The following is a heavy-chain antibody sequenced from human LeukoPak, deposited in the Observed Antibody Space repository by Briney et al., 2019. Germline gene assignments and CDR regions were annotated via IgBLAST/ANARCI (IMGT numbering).Heavy chain of an antibody. D-gene: IGHD2-8*01. CDR2: IKTETDGGTT. V-gene: IGHV3-15*01. J-gene: IGHJ4*02. CDR1: GFSFSIAW. CDR3: TKVVLPVHFDY. Sequence: GGSLRLSCAASGFSFSIAWMIWVRQAPGKGLEWVGRIKTETDGGTTDYAAPVKGRFTISRDDSKNTLYLQMNSLKSEDTGVYYCTKVVLPVHFDYWGQGTLVTVAS.